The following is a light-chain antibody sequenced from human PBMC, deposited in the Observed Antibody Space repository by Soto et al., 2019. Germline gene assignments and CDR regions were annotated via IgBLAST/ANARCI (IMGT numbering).Light chain of an antibody. Sequence: EIVLTQSPDTLSLSPGESATLSCRASQTLNSNSIAWYQQKRGQPPRLLIFGAFSRATGTPDRFSGSGSGTDFTLTISRLEPEDFALSYCQQYSGSPYTFGQGTKLDI. CDR3: QQYSGSPYT. V-gene: IGKV3-20*01. CDR2: GAF. J-gene: IGKJ2*01. CDR1: QTLNSNS.